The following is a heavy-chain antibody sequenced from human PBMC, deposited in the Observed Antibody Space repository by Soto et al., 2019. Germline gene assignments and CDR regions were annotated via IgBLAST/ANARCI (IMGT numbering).Heavy chain of an antibody. D-gene: IGHD3-16*02. J-gene: IGHJ4*02. Sequence: QVQLQESGPGLVKPSQTLSLTCTVSGGSISSGGYYWSWIRQHPGKGLEWIGYIYYSGSTDYNPSLKSRVTMSVDTSKNQFSLKLSSVTAADTAVYYCARVFEVYDYVWGSYRYAYYFDYWGQGTLVTVSS. CDR2: IYYSGST. CDR3: ARVFEVYDYVWGSYRYAYYFDY. V-gene: IGHV4-31*03. CDR1: GGSISSGGYY.